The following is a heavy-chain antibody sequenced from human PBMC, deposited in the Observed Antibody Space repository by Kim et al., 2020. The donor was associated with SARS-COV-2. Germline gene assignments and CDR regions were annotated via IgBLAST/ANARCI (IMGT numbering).Heavy chain of an antibody. J-gene: IGHJ4*02. V-gene: IGHV4-34*01. D-gene: IGHD6-19*01. CDR3: ARGPGIAVAGTLII. Sequence: SETLSLTCAVYGGSFSGYYWSWIRQPPGKGLEWIGEINHSGSTNYNPSLKSRVTISVDTSKNQFSLKLSSVTAADTAVYYCARGPGIAVAGTLIIWGQGTLVTVSS. CDR1: GGSFSGYY. CDR2: INHSGST.